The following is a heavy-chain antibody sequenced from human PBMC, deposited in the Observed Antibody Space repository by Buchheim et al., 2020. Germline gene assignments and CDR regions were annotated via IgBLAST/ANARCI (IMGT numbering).Heavy chain of an antibody. V-gene: IGHV4-31*03. CDR3: ARTLLTYDYIWGSYRFNWFDP. J-gene: IGHJ5*02. Sequence: QVQLQESGPGLVKPSQTLSLTCTVSGGSISSGGYYWSWIRQHPGKGLEWIGYIYYSGSTYYNPSLQSRVTISVDTSKNQFSLKLSSVTAADTAVYYCARTLLTYDYIWGSYRFNWFDPWGQGTL. CDR1: GGSISSGGYY. D-gene: IGHD3-16*02. CDR2: IYYSGST.